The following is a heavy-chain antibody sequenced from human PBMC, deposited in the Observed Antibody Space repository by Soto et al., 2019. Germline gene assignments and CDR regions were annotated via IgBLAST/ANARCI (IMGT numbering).Heavy chain of an antibody. CDR1: GGSISSYY. CDR3: ARDLSVRSGTTTFDP. J-gene: IGHJ5*02. D-gene: IGHD1-7*01. CDR2: IYYSGST. Sequence: PSETLSLTCTVSGGSISSYYWSWIRQPPGKGLEWIGYIYYSGSTNYNPSLKSRVTISVDTSKNQFSLKLSSVTAADTAVYYCARDLSVRSGTTTFDPWGQGTLVTVSS. V-gene: IGHV4-59*01.